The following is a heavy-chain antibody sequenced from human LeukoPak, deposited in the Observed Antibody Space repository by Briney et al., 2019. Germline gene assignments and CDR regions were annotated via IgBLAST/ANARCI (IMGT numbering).Heavy chain of an antibody. J-gene: IGHJ6*03. Sequence: GGSLRLSCAASGFTFSSYWMSWVRQAPGKGLEWVANIKQDGSEKYSVDSVKGRFTISRDNAKNSLYLQMNSLRAEDTAIYYCAKNGDRGAYCTGGTCYPYFYYYMDVWGKGTTVTI. CDR2: IKQDGSEK. D-gene: IGHD2-15*01. V-gene: IGHV3-7*03. CDR1: GFTFSSYW. CDR3: AKNGDRGAYCTGGTCYPYFYYYMDV.